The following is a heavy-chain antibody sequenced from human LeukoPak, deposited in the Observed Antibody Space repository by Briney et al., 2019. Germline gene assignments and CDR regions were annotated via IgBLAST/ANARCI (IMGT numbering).Heavy chain of an antibody. CDR2: INPNSGGT. V-gene: IGHV1-2*06. CDR1: GYTFTGYY. J-gene: IGHJ4*02. CDR3: ARPGYCSSTSCFYYFDY. Sequence: ASVKVSCKASGYTFTGYYMHWVRQAPGQGLEWMGRINPNSGGTNYAQKFQGRVTMTRDTSISTAYMELSRLRSDDTAVYYCARPGYCSSTSCFYYFDYWGQGTLVTVSP. D-gene: IGHD2-2*01.